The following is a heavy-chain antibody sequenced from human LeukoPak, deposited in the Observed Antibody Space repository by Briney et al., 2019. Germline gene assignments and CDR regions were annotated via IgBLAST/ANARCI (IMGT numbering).Heavy chain of an antibody. CDR3: ARGQTTTLTTVHFNV. V-gene: IGHV3-23*01. D-gene: IGHD4-11*01. CDR1: GFTFSSYA. J-gene: IGHJ4*02. Sequence: GSLRLSCSASGFTFSSYAMSWVRQAPGKGLEWVSAISDGGGSTYYADSVKGRFTISRDNSKNSLYLQMNSLRAEDTAVYFCARGQTTTLTTVHFNVWGQGTLVTVSS. CDR2: ISDGGGST.